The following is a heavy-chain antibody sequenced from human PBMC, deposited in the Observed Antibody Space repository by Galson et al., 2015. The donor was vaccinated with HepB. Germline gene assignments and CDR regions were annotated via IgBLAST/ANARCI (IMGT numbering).Heavy chain of an antibody. CDR2: ISAYNGNT. D-gene: IGHD5-18*01. CDR1: GYTFTSYG. J-gene: IGHJ6*02. V-gene: IGHV1-18*04. CDR3: ARVLGTAHYYYGMDV. Sequence: SVKVSCKASGYTFTSYGISWVRQAPGQGLEWMGWISAYNGNTNCAQKLQGRVTMTTDTSTSTAYMELRSLRSDDTAVYYCARVLGTAHYYYGMDVWGQGTTVTVSS.